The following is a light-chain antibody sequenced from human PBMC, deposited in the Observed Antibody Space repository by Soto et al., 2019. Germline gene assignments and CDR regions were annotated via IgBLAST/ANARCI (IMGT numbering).Light chain of an antibody. CDR1: QTISSW. J-gene: IGKJ1*01. Sequence: DIQMTQSPSTLSGSVGDRVTITCRASQTISSWLAWYQQKPGKAPKLLIYKASSLESGVPSRFTGSGSGTEFSLTISSLQPDDLATYYCQQYNTYSRTFGQGTKVEIK. CDR2: KAS. V-gene: IGKV1-5*03. CDR3: QQYNTYSRT.